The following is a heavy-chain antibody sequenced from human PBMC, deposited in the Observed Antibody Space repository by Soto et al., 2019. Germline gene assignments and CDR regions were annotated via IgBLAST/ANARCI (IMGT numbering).Heavy chain of an antibody. V-gene: IGHV3-21*01. CDR1: GFTFSSYS. Sequence: GGSLRLSCAASGFTFSSYSMNWVRQAPGKGLEWVSSISSSSSYIYYADSVKGRFTISRDNAKNSLYLQMNSLRAEDTAVYYCARERVGAASPRPDYWGQGTLVTVSS. J-gene: IGHJ4*02. CDR3: ARERVGAASPRPDY. D-gene: IGHD6-25*01. CDR2: ISSSSSYI.